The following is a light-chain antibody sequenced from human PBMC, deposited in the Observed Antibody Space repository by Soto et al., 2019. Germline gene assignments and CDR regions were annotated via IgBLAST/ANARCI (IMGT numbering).Light chain of an antibody. CDR1: QSVSSN. Sequence: EIVMTQSPATLSVSLGERATLSCRASQSVSSNLAWYQLKPGQAPRLLIYGAFTRATGIPARFSGSGSGTDFTLTISRLEPEDFAVYYCQQYGSSPLLTFGGGTKVDIK. CDR2: GAF. J-gene: IGKJ4*01. CDR3: QQYGSSPLLT. V-gene: IGKV3-15*01.